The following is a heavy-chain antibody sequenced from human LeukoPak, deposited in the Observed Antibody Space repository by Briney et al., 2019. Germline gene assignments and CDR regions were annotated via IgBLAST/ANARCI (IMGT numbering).Heavy chain of an antibody. CDR2: ISSSSSHI. CDR1: GFTFSSYS. Sequence: GGSLRLSCAASGFTFSSYSMNWVRQAPGKGLEWVSSISSSSSHIYYADSVKGRFTISRDNAKNSLYLQMNSLRAEDTAVYYCARGAGWGQGTLVTVSS. CDR3: ARGAG. J-gene: IGHJ4*02. D-gene: IGHD6-25*01. V-gene: IGHV3-21*01.